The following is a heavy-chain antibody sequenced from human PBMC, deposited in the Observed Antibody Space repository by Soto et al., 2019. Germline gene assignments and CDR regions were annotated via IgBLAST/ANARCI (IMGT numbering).Heavy chain of an antibody. CDR3: ARESATTRDGFDI. D-gene: IGHD4-17*01. CDR2: ISGYNGNT. CDR1: GYTFTSYD. J-gene: IGHJ3*02. V-gene: IGHV1-18*01. Sequence: QVQVVQSGAEVKKPGASVKVSCKTSGYTFTSYDISWVRQAPGQGLEWMGWISGYNGNTNYAQKLQGRVTMTTDTSTSTAYLELRSVRSEDTAVYYCARESATTRDGFDIWGQGTMVIVSS.